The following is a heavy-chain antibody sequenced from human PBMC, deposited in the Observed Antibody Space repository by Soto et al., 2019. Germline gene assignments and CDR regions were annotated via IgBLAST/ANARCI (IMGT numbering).Heavy chain of an antibody. J-gene: IGHJ5*02. Sequence: QVQLVESGGGVVQPGTSLRLSCVASGFTFSGFAMHWVRQAPGKGLEWVAIIWYDGSDKYYADSVKGRFTISRDNSKNTLLWAMERLRAEDTAVYYGARSVNYCDRGVGWIDPWGQGTLVPVSS. CDR2: IWYDGSDK. CDR1: GFTFSGFA. CDR3: ARSVNYCDRGVGWIDP. D-gene: IGHD3-22*01. V-gene: IGHV3-33*01.